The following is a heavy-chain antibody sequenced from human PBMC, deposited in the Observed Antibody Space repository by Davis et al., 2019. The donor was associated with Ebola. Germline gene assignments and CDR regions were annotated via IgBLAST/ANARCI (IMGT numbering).Heavy chain of an antibody. V-gene: IGHV4-34*01. CDR2: INHSGST. CDR1: GGSFSGYY. J-gene: IGHJ6*02. CDR3: ARGGVRVRYYYYGMDV. Sequence: MPSETLSLTCAVYGGSFSGYYWSWIRQPPGKGLEWIGEINHSGSTNYNPSLKSRVTISVDTSKNQFSLKLSSVTAADTAVYYCARGGVRVRYYYYGMDVWDQGTTVTVSS. D-gene: IGHD3-10*01.